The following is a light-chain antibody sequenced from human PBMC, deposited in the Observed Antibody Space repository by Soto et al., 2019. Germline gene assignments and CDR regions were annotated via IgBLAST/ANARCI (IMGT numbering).Light chain of an antibody. V-gene: IGKV1-16*01. CDR2: AAS. CDR1: QDISYF. Sequence: IQLTQSPSSLSASIGDRVTITCRASQDISYFLALYQQKPGKAPNLLIYAASTLQSGVPSRFSGSGSGTDFTLTISSLQPEDFAVYYCHQYDSWTFGQGTKVDIK. J-gene: IGKJ1*01. CDR3: HQYDSWT.